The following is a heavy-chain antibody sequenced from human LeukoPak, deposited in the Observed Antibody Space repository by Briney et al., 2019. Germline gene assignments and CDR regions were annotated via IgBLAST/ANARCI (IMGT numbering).Heavy chain of an antibody. CDR1: GYTFTNYF. V-gene: IGHV1-46*01. J-gene: IGHJ4*02. D-gene: IGHD4-17*01. CDR3: ARAKSRDYGIDY. CDR2: INPSGGST. Sequence: ASVKVSCKTSGYTFTNYFLHWVRQAPRQGLEWMGIINPSGGSTVYAQKFQGRVTMTRDTSTSTVYMELSSLRSEDTAVYFCARAKSRDYGIDYWGQGTLVTVCS.